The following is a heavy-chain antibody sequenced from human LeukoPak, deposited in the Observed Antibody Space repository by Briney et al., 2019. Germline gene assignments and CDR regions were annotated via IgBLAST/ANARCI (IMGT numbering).Heavy chain of an antibody. CDR2: MKQDGSEK. V-gene: IGHV3-7*01. Sequence: GRSLRLSCAASGFTFTNYAMHWVRQAPGKGLEWVANMKQDGSEKYYVDSVKGRFTISRDNAKNSLYLQMNSLRAEDTAVYYCAIVGYSYGFAYYYYYMDVWGKGTTVTVSS. CDR1: GFTFTNYA. CDR3: AIVGYSYGFAYYYYYMDV. J-gene: IGHJ6*03. D-gene: IGHD5-18*01.